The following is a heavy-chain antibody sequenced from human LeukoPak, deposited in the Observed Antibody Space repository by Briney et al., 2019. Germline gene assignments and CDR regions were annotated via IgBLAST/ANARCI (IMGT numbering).Heavy chain of an antibody. Sequence: PGGSLRLSCAASGFTFSNYGMHWVRQAPGMGLEWVALIWYDGSNKYYTDPVKGRLTISRDNSKDTLFLQMNSLRAEDTAVYYCAREGPRGNSQFDYWGQGTLVTVSS. CDR1: GFTFSNYG. D-gene: IGHD2/OR15-2a*01. V-gene: IGHV3-33*01. CDR2: IWYDGSNK. J-gene: IGHJ4*02. CDR3: AREGPRGNSQFDY.